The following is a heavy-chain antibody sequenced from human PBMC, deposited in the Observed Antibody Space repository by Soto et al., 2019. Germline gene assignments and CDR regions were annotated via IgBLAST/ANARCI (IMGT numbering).Heavy chain of an antibody. CDR1: VGSIRIGGYC. CDR2: IYYSGNT. V-gene: IGHV4-31*03. D-gene: IGHD3-22*01. Sequence: TLSLTCTFSVGSIRIGGYCWGWIRQPPGKGLEWIGFIYYSGNTYYNPSLKSRLSISVDTSKNQFSLRLRSVTAADAAVYYCATNGDYYDSSGTKYFQHWGQGTMVTVSS. J-gene: IGHJ1*01. CDR3: ATNGDYYDSSGTKYFQH.